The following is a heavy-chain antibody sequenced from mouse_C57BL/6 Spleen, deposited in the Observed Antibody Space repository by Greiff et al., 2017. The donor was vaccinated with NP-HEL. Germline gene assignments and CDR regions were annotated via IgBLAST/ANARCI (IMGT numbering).Heavy chain of an antibody. V-gene: IGHV1-52*01. CDR3: ARRRDGYLDY. CDR2: IDPSDSET. CDR1: GYTFTSYW. Sequence: QVQLQQPGAELVRPGSSVKLSCKASGYTFTSYWMHWVKQRPIQGLEWIGNIDPSDSETHYNQKFKDKATLTVDKSSSTAYMQLSSLTSEDSAVYYCARRRDGYLDYWGQGTTLTVSS. D-gene: IGHD2-3*01. J-gene: IGHJ2*01.